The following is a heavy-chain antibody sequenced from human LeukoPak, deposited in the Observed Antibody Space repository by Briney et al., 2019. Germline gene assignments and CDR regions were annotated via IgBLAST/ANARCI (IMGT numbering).Heavy chain of an antibody. Sequence: PGGSLRLSCAASGFTFSSYWMHWVRQAPGKGLVWVSRINSDGSSTSYADSVKGRFTISRDNAKNTLYLQMNSLGAEDTAVYYCARGYSNYRLDYWGQGTLVTVSS. CDR1: GFTFSSYW. D-gene: IGHD4-11*01. J-gene: IGHJ4*02. CDR3: ARGYSNYRLDY. CDR2: INSDGSST. V-gene: IGHV3-74*01.